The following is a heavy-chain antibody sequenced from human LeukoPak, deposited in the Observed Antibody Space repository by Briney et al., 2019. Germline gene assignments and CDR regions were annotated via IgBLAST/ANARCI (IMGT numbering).Heavy chain of an antibody. CDR3: ARGAPTTRIGAGRFDY. Sequence: ASVKVSCKAFGYSLTNYYVHWVRQAPGQGLEWMGEVNPIGGSTSYAQKFQGRITVTRDTYTNTVYMDLSSLRSEDTATYCCARGAPTTRIGAGRFDYWGQGSLLTVAS. V-gene: IGHV1-46*01. J-gene: IGHJ4*02. D-gene: IGHD5-12*01. CDR2: VNPIGGST. CDR1: GYSLTNYY.